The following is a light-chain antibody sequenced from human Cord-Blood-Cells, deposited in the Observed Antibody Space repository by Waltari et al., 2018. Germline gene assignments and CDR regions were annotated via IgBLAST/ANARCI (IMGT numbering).Light chain of an antibody. Sequence: EIVLTQSPATLSLSPGQRATLSCGASQSVSSYLAWYQQKPGQAPSLLIYYASNRATGIPARFSGSGSGTDVTHTISSLEPEDFAVYYCQQRSNWAPCTFGQGTKVEIK. V-gene: IGKV3-11*01. CDR2: YAS. CDR1: QSVSSY. CDR3: QQRSNWAPCT. J-gene: IGKJ1*01.